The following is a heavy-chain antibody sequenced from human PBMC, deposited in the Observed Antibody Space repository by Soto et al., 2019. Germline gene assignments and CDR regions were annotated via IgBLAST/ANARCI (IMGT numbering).Heavy chain of an antibody. D-gene: IGHD6-19*01. CDR1: GFTFSSYV. CDR3: ATVAGSYYFDY. V-gene: IGHV3-23*01. J-gene: IGHJ4*02. Sequence: EVQLLESGGGLVQPGGSLRLSCAASGFTFSSYVMSWVRQAPGKGLEWVSGISGSGGSTYYADSVKGRFTISRDNSKKTLCLHMNSLRAEDTAGYYCATVAGSYYFDYWGQGTLVTVSS. CDR2: ISGSGGST.